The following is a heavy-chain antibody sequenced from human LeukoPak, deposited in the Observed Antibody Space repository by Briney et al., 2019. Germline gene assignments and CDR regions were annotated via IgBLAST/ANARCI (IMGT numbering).Heavy chain of an antibody. J-gene: IGHJ3*02. CDR1: GGSISSGDYY. V-gene: IGHV4-30-4*08. Sequence: PSETLSLTCTVSGGSISSGDYYWSWIRQHPGKGLEWIGYIYYSGSTYYNPSLKSRVTISVDTSKNQFSLKLSSVTAADTAVYYCARAKYYYDTSGYHDALDIWGQGTMVTVSS. D-gene: IGHD3-22*01. CDR3: ARAKYYYDTSGYHDALDI. CDR2: IYYSGST.